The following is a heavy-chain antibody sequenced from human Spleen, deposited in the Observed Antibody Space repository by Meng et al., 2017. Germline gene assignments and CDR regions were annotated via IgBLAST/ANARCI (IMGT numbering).Heavy chain of an antibody. CDR3: ARDLGWVLFDY. Sequence: GESLKISCAASGFTFSSYAMHWVRQSPGKGLEWISRIVSDGGITTYADSVKGRFTISRDNAKNTLYLEMNSLGAEDTAVYYCARDLGWVLFDYWGQGALVTVSS. CDR1: GFTFSSYA. D-gene: IGHD3-3*01. J-gene: IGHJ4*02. V-gene: IGHV3-74*01. CDR2: IVSDGGIT.